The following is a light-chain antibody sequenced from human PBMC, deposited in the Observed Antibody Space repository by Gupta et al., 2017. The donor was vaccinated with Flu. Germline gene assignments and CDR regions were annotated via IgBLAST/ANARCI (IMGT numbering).Light chain of an antibody. CDR2: DDS. CDR1: NIGSKS. V-gene: IGLV3-21*02. Sequence: SSVLTQHPSVSVAPGQTARITCGGNNIGSKSVHWYQQKPGQAPVLVVYDDSDRPSGIPERFSGSNSGNTATLTIXRXEAGDEXDYYCQVWDSSSDHYVFGTGTKVTVL. CDR3: QVWDSSSDHYV. J-gene: IGLJ1*01.